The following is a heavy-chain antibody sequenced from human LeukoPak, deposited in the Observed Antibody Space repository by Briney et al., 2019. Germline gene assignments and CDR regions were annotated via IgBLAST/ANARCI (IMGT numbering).Heavy chain of an antibody. J-gene: IGHJ4*02. Sequence: GGSLRLSCAASGFTFSSYWMSWVRQAPGEGLEWVANIKQDGSEKYYVDSVKGRFTISRDNAKNSLYLQMNSLRAEDTAVYYCASNDFWSGYRRYFDYWGQGTLVTVSS. CDR1: GFTFSSYW. D-gene: IGHD3-3*01. CDR3: ASNDFWSGYRRYFDY. V-gene: IGHV3-7*01. CDR2: IKQDGSEK.